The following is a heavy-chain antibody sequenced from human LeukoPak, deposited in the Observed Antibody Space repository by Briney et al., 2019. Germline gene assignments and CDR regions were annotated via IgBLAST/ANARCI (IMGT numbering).Heavy chain of an antibody. CDR2: INPSGGST. J-gene: IGHJ6*03. V-gene: IGHV1-46*01. CDR1: GYTFTSYY. CDR3: ARGADGSGHYYYYYYMDV. D-gene: IGHD3-22*01. Sequence: VASVKVSCKASGYTFTSYYMHWVRQAPGQGLEWMGIINPSGGSTSYAQKFQGRVTMTRNTSISTAYMELSSLRSEDTAVYYCARGADGSGHYYYYYYMDVWGKGTTVTISS.